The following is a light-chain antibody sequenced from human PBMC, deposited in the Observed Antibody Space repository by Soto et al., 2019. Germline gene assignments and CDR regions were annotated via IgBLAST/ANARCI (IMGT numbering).Light chain of an antibody. J-gene: IGKJ5*01. V-gene: IGKV3-11*01. CDR1: QSVKTF. CDR2: DAS. CDR3: QQRSNWPPIT. Sequence: EIVLTQSPATLSLSPGEIATLSFSASQSVKTFLVWYQQRPGQAPRLLIYDASHRAAGIPARFSGSGFGTDFTLTISSLEPEDAAVYYCQQRSNWPPITFGQGTRLEIK.